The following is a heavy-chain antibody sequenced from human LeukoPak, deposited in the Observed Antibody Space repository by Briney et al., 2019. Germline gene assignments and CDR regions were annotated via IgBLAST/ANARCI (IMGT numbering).Heavy chain of an antibody. D-gene: IGHD1-26*01. CDR2: ISSGTSYI. J-gene: IGHJ3*02. CDR1: GFTFNTYT. Sequence: GGSLRLSCAASGFTFNTYTMNWVRQAPGKGLEWVSSISSGTSYIYYADSVKGRFTISRDNAKNSLYLQMNSLRAEDTAVYYCARDPTSSWETAFDIRGQGTMVTVSS. V-gene: IGHV3-21*01. CDR3: ARDPTSSWETAFDI.